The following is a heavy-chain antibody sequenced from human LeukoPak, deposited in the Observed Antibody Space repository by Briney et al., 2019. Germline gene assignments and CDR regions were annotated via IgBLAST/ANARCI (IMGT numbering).Heavy chain of an antibody. Sequence: GESLKISCKAYGYSFTTYWLGWVRQMPGKGLEWMGNIYPDDSDTRYSPSFEGQVTISADKSISTAYLQWSSLKASDTAMYYYARRSKNRGNWFDPWGQGTLVTVSS. J-gene: IGHJ5*02. D-gene: IGHD1-14*01. CDR2: IYPDDSDT. CDR1: GYSFTTYW. CDR3: ARRSKNRGNWFDP. V-gene: IGHV5-51*01.